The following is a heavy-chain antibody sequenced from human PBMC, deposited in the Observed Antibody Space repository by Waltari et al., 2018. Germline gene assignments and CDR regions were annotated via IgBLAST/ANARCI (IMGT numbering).Heavy chain of an antibody. D-gene: IGHD3-3*01. CDR2: IYHSGST. Sequence: QVQLQESGPGLVKPSGTLSLTCAVSGGSISSSNWWSWVRQPPGKGLEWIGEIYHSGSTNYNPALKSRVTISVDKSKNQFSLKLSSVTAADTAVYYCASGVQGIFGVVSSTRYYYGMDVWGQGTTVTVSS. CDR1: GGSISSSNW. CDR3: ASGVQGIFGVVSSTRYYYGMDV. V-gene: IGHV4-4*02. J-gene: IGHJ6*02.